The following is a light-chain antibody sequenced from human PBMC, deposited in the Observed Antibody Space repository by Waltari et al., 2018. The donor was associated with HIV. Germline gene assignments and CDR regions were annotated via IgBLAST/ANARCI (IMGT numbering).Light chain of an antibody. CDR3: ATWDSGLSAVV. CDR1: SPNIGYTY. J-gene: IGLJ2*01. CDR2: DNN. V-gene: IGLV1-51*01. Sequence: QSVSTPPPSVSATPGQKVTISCPGRSPNIGYTYVFWYQQLPGTAPKLLIYDNNKRPSGIPDRFSGSKSGTSATLGITGLQTGDEADYYCATWDSGLSAVVFGGGTKLTVL.